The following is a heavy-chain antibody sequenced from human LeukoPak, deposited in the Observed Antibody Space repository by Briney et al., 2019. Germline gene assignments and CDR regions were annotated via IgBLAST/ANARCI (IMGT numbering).Heavy chain of an antibody. CDR3: ARERSDDYGDENWYFDL. J-gene: IGHJ2*01. D-gene: IGHD4-17*01. CDR2: IYYSGST. Sequence: SETLSLTCTVSGGSISSYYWSWIRQPPGKGLEWIGYIYYSGSTNYNPSLKSRVTMSVDTSKNQFSLKLSSVTAADTAVYYCARERSDDYGDENWYFDLWGRGTLVTVSS. V-gene: IGHV4-59*12. CDR1: GGSISSYY.